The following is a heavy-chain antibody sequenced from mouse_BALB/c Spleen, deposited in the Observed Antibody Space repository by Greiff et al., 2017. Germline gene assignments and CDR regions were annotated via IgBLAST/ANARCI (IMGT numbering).Heavy chain of an antibody. CDR1: GYTFTSYW. CDR3: ARAGLRLRAMDY. D-gene: IGHD1-2*01. Sequence: VQLQESGAELAKPGASVKMSCKASGYTFTSYWMHWVKQRPGQGLEWIGYINPSTGYTEYNQKFKDKATLTADKSSSTAYMQLSSLTSEDSAVYYCARAGLRLRAMDYWGQGTSVTVSS. J-gene: IGHJ4*01. V-gene: IGHV1-7*01. CDR2: INPSTGYT.